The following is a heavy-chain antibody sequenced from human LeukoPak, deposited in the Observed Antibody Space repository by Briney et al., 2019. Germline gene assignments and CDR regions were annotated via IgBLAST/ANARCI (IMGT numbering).Heavy chain of an antibody. CDR2: IYYSGST. CDR1: GGSISSGDYY. D-gene: IGHD4-17*01. CDR3: ASTIDGDYAY. Sequence: SETLSLTCTVSGGSISSGDYYWSWIRQPPGKGLEWIGYIYYSGSTYYNPSLKSRVTISVDTSKNQFSLKPSSVTPADTAVYYCASTIDGDYAYWGQGTLVTVPS. V-gene: IGHV4-30-4*01. J-gene: IGHJ4*02.